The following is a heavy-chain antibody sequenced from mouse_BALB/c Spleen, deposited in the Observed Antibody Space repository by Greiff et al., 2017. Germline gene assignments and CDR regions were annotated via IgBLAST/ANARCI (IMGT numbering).Heavy chain of an antibody. D-gene: IGHD3-1*01. CDR1: GYTFTDYA. J-gene: IGHJ3*01. CDR3: ASLGCWFAY. CDR2: ISTNYGDA. Sequence: QVQLQQSGAGLVRPGVSVKISCKGSGYTFTDYAMHWVKQIHAKSLEWIGVISTNYGDASYNQKFKGKATMTVDKSSSTVYMELASLTSEDAAIYYCASLGCWFAYWGQGTLVTVSA. V-gene: IGHV1S137*01.